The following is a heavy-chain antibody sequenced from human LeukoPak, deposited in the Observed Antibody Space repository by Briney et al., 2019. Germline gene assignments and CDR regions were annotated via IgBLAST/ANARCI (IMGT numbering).Heavy chain of an antibody. Sequence: ASVKVSGKASGYTFTDYHIHWVRQAPGQGLEWMGWINPASGGVKYAQRFQGRVTVTRDTSISTAYMELSRLGSDDTGVYYCATISRTMTTVTTVGYWGQGTLLTVSS. CDR1: GYTFTDYH. CDR3: ATISRTMTTVTTVGY. D-gene: IGHD4-17*01. V-gene: IGHV1-2*02. J-gene: IGHJ4*02. CDR2: INPASGGV.